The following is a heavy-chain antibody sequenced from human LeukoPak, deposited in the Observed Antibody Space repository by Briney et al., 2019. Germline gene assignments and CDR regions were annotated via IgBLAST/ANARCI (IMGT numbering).Heavy chain of an antibody. D-gene: IGHD1-26*01. CDR3: AKHGEWELRYFDY. J-gene: IGHJ4*02. V-gene: IGHV3-9*01. CDR2: ISWNSGSK. Sequence: GGSLRLSCAASGFTFDDYAMHWVRQAPGKGLEWVSGISWNSGSKGYADSVKGRFTISRDNAKNSLYLQMNSLRAEDTALYYCAKHGEWELRYFDYWGQGTLVTVSS. CDR1: GFTFDDYA.